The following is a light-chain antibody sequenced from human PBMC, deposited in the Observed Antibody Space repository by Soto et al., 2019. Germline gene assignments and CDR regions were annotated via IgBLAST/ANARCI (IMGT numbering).Light chain of an antibody. CDR1: QSISTY. CDR2: SAS. Sequence: DIQMTQSPSSLSASVGDRVTISCRAGQSISTYLNWYQQKPGTAPRLLIYSASSVKAGVPPRFSGSGSVRDFTLTISSLRPEDTAIYFCQQSYTSPPWTFGQGTKVEIK. V-gene: IGKV1-39*01. CDR3: QQSYTSPPWT. J-gene: IGKJ1*01.